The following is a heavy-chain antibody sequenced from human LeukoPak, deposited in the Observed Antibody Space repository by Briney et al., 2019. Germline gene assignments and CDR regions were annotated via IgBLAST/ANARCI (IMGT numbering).Heavy chain of an antibody. CDR2: IYHSGSP. J-gene: IGHJ4*02. Sequence: SETLSLTCAVSGYSIGSGYYWGWIRQPPGKGLEWIGSIYHSGSPYYNPSLKSRVTISVDTSKNQFSLKLSSVTAADTAVYYCARGGWELLYYFDYWGQGIPVTVSS. CDR3: ARGGWELLYYFDY. V-gene: IGHV4-38-2*01. D-gene: IGHD1-26*01. CDR1: GYSIGSGYY.